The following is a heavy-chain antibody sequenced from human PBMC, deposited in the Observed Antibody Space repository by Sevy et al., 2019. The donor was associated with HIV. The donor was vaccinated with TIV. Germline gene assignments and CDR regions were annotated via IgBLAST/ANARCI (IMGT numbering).Heavy chain of an antibody. J-gene: IGHJ4*02. V-gene: IGHV3-53*01. D-gene: IGHD1-1*01. CDR2: IYGGGET. CDR3: TTSPRPNLADY. Sequence: VGSLRLSCAASGFSISRNFMSWVRQAPGRGLEWVSIIYGGGETYYAESVKGRFTISRDSSRNTVFLQMNSLRAEDTAIYFCTTSPRPNLADYWGQGTLVTVSS. CDR1: GFSISRNF.